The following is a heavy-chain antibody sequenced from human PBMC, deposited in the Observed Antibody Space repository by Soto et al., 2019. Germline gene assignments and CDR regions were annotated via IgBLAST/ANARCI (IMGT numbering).Heavy chain of an antibody. CDR3: ARVRAAEDYYYGMDV. D-gene: IGHD2-15*01. J-gene: IGHJ6*02. V-gene: IGHV4-34*01. CDR1: GGSFSGYY. Sequence: SETLSLTCAVYGGSFSGYYWSWIRQPPGKGLEWIGEINHSGSTNYNPSLKSRVTISVDTSKNQFSLKLSSVTAADTAVYYCARVRAAEDYYYGMDVWGQGTTVTVS. CDR2: INHSGST.